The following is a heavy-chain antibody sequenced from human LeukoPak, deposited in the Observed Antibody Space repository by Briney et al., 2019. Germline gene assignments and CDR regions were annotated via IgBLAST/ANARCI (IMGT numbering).Heavy chain of an antibody. D-gene: IGHD3-22*01. CDR1: GGSISSYY. CDR2: IYYSGST. J-gene: IGHJ4*02. Sequence: SETLSLTCTVSGGSISSYYWSWIRQPPGKGLEWIGYIYYSGSTNYNPSLKSRVTISVDTSKNQFSLKLSSVTAADTAVYYCARGYYYYDSSGYYSYWGQGTLVTVSS. V-gene: IGHV4-59*12. CDR3: ARGYYYYDSSGYYSY.